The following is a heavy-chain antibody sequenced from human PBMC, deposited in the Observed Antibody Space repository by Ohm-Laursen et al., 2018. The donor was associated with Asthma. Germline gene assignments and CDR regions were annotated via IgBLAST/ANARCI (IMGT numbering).Heavy chain of an antibody. Sequence: SLRLSCAASGFTFDDYAMHWVWQAPGKGLEWVSGISWNSGSIGYADSVKGRFTISRDNAKNSLYLQMNSLRAEDTALYYCAKDQGIAAAGGNYGMDVWGQGTTVTVSS. CDR1: GFTFDDYA. J-gene: IGHJ6*02. CDR2: ISWNSGSI. V-gene: IGHV3-9*01. D-gene: IGHD6-13*01. CDR3: AKDQGIAAAGGNYGMDV.